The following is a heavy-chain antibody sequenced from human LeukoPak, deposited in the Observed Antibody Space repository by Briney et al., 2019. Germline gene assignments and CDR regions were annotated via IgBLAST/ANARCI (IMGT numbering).Heavy chain of an antibody. J-gene: IGHJ3*02. CDR3: ARGRSIAALRGAFDI. V-gene: IGHV4-34*01. CDR2: INHSGST. D-gene: IGHD6-6*01. CDR1: GGSFSGYY. Sequence: SETLSLTCAVYGGSFSGYYWSWIRHPPGKGLEWIGEINHSGSTNYNPSLKSRVTISVDTSKNQFSLKLSSVTAADTAVYYCARGRSIAALRGAFDIWGQGTMVTVSS.